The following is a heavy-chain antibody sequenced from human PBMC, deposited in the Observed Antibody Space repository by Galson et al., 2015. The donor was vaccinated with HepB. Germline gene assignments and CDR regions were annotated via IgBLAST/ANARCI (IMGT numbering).Heavy chain of an antibody. J-gene: IGHJ4*02. CDR3: AKVRWTRRIALGGADY. V-gene: IGHV3-30*18. Sequence: SLRLSCAASGFTFSSYGMHWVRQAPGKGLEWVTIVSYDGNDKYYADSVKGRFTVSRDNSGNTLYLRMNNLRAEDTAVYFCAKVRWTRRIALGGADYWGQGTLVTVSS. CDR1: GFTFSSYG. CDR2: VSYDGNDK. D-gene: IGHD6-19*01.